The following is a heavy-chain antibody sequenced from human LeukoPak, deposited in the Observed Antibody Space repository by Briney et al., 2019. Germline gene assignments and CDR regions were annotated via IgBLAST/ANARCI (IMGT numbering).Heavy chain of an antibody. J-gene: IGHJ4*02. V-gene: IGHV3-64D*06. CDR3: VKDSSSGSYFDC. CDR1: GXTFSRYA. CDR2: ISSNGGST. Sequence: GGSLRLSCSASGXTFSRYAMHWVRQAPGKGLEYVSAISSNGGSTYYADSVKGRFTISRDNSRNTLHLQMSSLRVEDTAVYYCVKDSSSGSYFDCWGQGTLVTVSS. D-gene: IGHD3-10*01.